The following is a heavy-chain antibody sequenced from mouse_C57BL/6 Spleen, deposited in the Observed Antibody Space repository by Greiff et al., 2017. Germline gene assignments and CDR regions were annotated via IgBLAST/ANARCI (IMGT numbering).Heavy chain of an antibody. CDR3: ARDPYYYGSRDYAMDY. V-gene: IGHV5-4*01. CDR1: GFTFSSYA. D-gene: IGHD1-1*01. Sequence: DVMLVESGGGLVKPGGSLKLSCAASGFTFSSYAMSWVRQTPEKRLEWVATISDGGSYTYYPDNVKGRFTISRDNAKNNLYLQMSHLKSEDTAMYYCARDPYYYGSRDYAMDYWGQGTSVTVSS. CDR2: ISDGGSYT. J-gene: IGHJ4*01.